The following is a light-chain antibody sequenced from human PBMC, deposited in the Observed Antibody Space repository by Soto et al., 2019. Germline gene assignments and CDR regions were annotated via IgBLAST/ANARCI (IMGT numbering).Light chain of an antibody. CDR1: QDISNF. CDR3: QQYDSLPFT. J-gene: IGKJ3*01. V-gene: IGKV1-33*01. Sequence: DIQMTQSPSSLSASVGDSVAITCRASQDISNFLNWYQQTPGKAPKLLTYNASDLETVGPSRFSGTGSGTDFTFTISNVQPEDTATYYCQQYDSLPFTFGPGTKVEIK. CDR2: NAS.